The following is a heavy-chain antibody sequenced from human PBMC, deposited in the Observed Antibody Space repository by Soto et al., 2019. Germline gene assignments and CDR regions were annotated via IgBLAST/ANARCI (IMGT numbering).Heavy chain of an antibody. CDR3: ARGPWNDVNCFDP. Sequence: QVQLQQWGAGLLKPSETLSLTCAVYGGSFSGYYWSWIRQPPGQGLEWIGEINHSGSTNYNPSIKSRVTISVDTSNNQFPLKLSSVTAADTAVYYCARGPWNDVNCFDPWGQGTLVTVSS. CDR2: INHSGST. CDR1: GGSFSGYY. J-gene: IGHJ5*02. D-gene: IGHD1-1*01. V-gene: IGHV4-34*01.